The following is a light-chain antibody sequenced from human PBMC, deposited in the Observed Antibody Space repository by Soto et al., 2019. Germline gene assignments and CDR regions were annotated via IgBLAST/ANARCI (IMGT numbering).Light chain of an antibody. CDR3: NYHGGNSPYV. Sequence: QSALTQPPSASGSPGQSVAISCTGTTSDIGGYNYVSWYQQHPGKAHKLMIYEVNKRPSGVPDRFSGSKSGSTASLTVSGLQAKDEADYYCNYHGGNSPYVFGTGTKLTVL. V-gene: IGLV2-8*01. CDR1: TSDIGGYNY. J-gene: IGLJ1*01. CDR2: EVN.